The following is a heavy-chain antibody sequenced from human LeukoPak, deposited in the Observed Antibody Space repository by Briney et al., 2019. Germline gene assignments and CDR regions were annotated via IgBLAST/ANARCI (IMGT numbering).Heavy chain of an antibody. Sequence: GGSLRLSCAASGFTFSSFTMNWVRQAPGKGLEWVSSISSSSSHIYSADSVKGRFTISRDNARNSLYLRMNSLRAEDTAVYYCARDRSAYDYDKRWFYYYMDVWGKGTTVTISS. V-gene: IGHV3-21*01. CDR1: GFTFSSFT. D-gene: IGHD5-12*01. CDR3: ARDRSAYDYDKRWFYYYMDV. CDR2: ISSSSSHI. J-gene: IGHJ6*03.